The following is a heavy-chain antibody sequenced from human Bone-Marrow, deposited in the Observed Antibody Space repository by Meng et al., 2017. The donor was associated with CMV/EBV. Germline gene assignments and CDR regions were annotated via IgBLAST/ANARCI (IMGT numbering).Heavy chain of an antibody. V-gene: IGHV3-30*04. J-gene: IGHJ4*02. D-gene: IGHD3-3*01. CDR3: ARFYPLRFLEWLYDN. CDR2: ISYDGSNK. Sequence: GESLKISWAASGFTFSSYAMHWVRQAPGKGLEWVAVISYDGSNKYYADSVKGRFTISRDNSKNTLYLQMNSLRAEDTAVYYCARFYPLRFLEWLYDNWGQGTLVTVSS. CDR1: GFTFSSYA.